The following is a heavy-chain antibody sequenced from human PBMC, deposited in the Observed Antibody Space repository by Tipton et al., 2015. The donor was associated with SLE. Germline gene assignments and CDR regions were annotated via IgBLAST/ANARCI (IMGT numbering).Heavy chain of an antibody. CDR1: GGSISSSGYY. V-gene: IGHV4-39*01. J-gene: IGHJ4*02. CDR3: ARSLGYGGTSVDY. CDR2: IYYSGST. D-gene: IGHD4-23*01. Sequence: TLSLTCTVSGGSISSSGYYWGWIRQPPGKGLEWIGSIYYSGSTYYNPSLKSRVTISVDTSKNQFSLKLSSVTAADTAVYYCARSLGYGGTSVDYWGQGTLVTVSA.